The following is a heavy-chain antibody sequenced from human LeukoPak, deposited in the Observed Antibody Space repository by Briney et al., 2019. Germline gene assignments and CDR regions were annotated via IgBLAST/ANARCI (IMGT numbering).Heavy chain of an antibody. Sequence: GGSLRLSCAASGFTFSSYSMNWVRQAPGKGLEWVSSISSSSSYIYYADSVKGRFTISRDNAKNSLYLQMNSLRAEDTAVYYCARGGGDIVVVPAALGDYWGQGTLVTVSS. V-gene: IGHV3-21*01. CDR1: GFTFSSYS. CDR2: ISSSSSYI. D-gene: IGHD2-2*01. CDR3: ARGGGDIVVVPAALGDY. J-gene: IGHJ4*02.